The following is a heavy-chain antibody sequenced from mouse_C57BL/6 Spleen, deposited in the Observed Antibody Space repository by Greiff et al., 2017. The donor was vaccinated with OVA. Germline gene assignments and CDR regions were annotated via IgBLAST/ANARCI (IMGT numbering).Heavy chain of an antibody. CDR3: ARGHPLFDY. CDR2: ISYDGSN. J-gene: IGHJ2*01. CDR1: GYSITSGYY. Sequence: EVQVVESGPGLVKPSQSLSLTCSVTGYSITSGYYWNWIRQFPGNKLEWMGYISYDGSNNYNPSLKNRISITRDTSKNQFFLKLNSVTTEDTATYYCARGHPLFDYWGQGTTLTVSS. D-gene: IGHD3-1*01. V-gene: IGHV3-6*01.